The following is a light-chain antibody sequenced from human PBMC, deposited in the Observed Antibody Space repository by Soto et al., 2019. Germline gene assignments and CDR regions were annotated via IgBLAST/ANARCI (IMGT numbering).Light chain of an antibody. J-gene: IGKJ1*01. CDR3: QQYNSYPWT. CDR1: QAISHY. V-gene: IGKV1-17*03. CDR2: GAS. Sequence: DIQMTQSPSAMSASVGDRVTITCRASQAISHYLAWFHQRPGEVPKRLIYGASTLQSGVPSRFSGSGSGTEFTLTISSLQPEDFATYYGQQYNSYPWTFGQGTKVEIK.